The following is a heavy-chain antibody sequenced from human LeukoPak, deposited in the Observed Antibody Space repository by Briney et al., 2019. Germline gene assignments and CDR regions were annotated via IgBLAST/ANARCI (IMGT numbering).Heavy chain of an antibody. CDR2: FDPEDGET. D-gene: IGHD3-3*01. CDR1: GFTFSSYG. V-gene: IGHV1-24*01. J-gene: IGHJ4*02. Sequence: GGSLRLSCAASGFTFSSYGMHWVRQAPGKGLEWMGGFDPEDGETIYAQKFQGRVTMTEDTSTDAAYMELSSLRSEDTAVYYCATGRASYYDFWSGYSPFDYWGQGTLVTVSS. CDR3: ATGRASYYDFWSGYSPFDY.